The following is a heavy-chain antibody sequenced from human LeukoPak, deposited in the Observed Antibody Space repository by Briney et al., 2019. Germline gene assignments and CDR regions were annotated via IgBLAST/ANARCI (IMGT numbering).Heavy chain of an antibody. CDR3: AKVFYQLLSSYFDY. Sequence: GGSLRLSCTASGFTFGRHAMSWVRQAPGKGLEWVSTISGAGGSTYYADSVKGRFTISRDNSKNTLYLQMNSLRAEDTAVYYCAKVFYQLLSSYFDYWGQGTLVTVSS. J-gene: IGHJ4*02. V-gene: IGHV3-23*01. D-gene: IGHD2-2*01. CDR1: GFTFGRHA. CDR2: ISGAGGST.